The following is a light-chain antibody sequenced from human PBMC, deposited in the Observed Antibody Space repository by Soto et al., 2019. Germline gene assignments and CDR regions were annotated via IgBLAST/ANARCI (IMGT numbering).Light chain of an antibody. V-gene: IGLV2-14*01. CDR1: SSDVGGYNY. J-gene: IGLJ1*01. Sequence: QSVLTQPASVSGSPGQSITISCTGTSSDVGGYNYVSWYQQHPGKAPKLMIYDVSNRPSGVSNRFSGSKSGNTASLTISGLQAEDEADYHCSSYTSSRPVFGTGPRSPS. CDR3: SSYTSSRPV. CDR2: DVS.